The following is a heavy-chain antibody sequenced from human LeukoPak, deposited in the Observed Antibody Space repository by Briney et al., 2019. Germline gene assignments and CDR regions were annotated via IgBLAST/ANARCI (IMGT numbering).Heavy chain of an antibody. J-gene: IGHJ6*03. CDR3: ARVDRDIAAAAPDYYYYYYMDV. Sequence: SETLSLTCTVSGGSISSSSYYWGWIRQPPGKGLEWIGSIYYSGSTYYNPSLKSRVTISVDTSKNQFSLNLSSVTAADTAVYYCARVDRDIAAAAPDYYYYYYMDVWGKGTTVTVSS. CDR1: GGSISSSSYY. V-gene: IGHV4-39*07. CDR2: IYYSGST. D-gene: IGHD6-13*01.